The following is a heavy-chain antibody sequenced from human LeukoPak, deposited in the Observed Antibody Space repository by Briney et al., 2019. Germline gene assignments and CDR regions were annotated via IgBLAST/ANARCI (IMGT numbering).Heavy chain of an antibody. V-gene: IGHV4-59*01. CDR2: IYYSGST. CDR1: GGSISSYY. CDR3: ARDDGYFDY. J-gene: IGHJ4*02. Sequence: SETLSLTCTVSGGSISSYYWSWIRQPPGKGLEWIGYIYYSGSTNYNPSLKSQVTIPVDTSKNQFSLKLSSVTAADTAVYYCARDDGYFDYWGQGTLVTVSS.